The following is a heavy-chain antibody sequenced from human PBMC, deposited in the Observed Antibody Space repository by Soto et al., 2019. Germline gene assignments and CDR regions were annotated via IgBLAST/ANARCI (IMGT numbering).Heavy chain of an antibody. J-gene: IGHJ2*01. CDR3: ARMSYYYDKWYFDL. V-gene: IGHV4-30-4*01. Sequence: SETLSLTCTVSGDSINNNDYYWNWIRQTPGKGLEWIGYVYYSGSTYYIPSLKSRLSMPVDTSKNQFSLKLSSVTAADTAIYYCARMSYYYDKWYFDLWGRGTLVTVS. CDR1: GDSINNNDYY. CDR2: VYYSGST. D-gene: IGHD3-22*01.